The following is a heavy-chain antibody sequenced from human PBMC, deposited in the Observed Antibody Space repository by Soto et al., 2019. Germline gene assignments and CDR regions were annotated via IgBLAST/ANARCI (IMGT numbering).Heavy chain of an antibody. CDR3: ASGGRYYDFWSGYYLGGMDYYYGMDG. V-gene: IGHV3-20*04. Sequence: GSLRLSCAASGFTFDDYGMSWVRQAPGKGLEWVSGINWNGGSTGYADSVKGRFTISRDNAKNSLYLQMNSLRAEDTALYYCASGGRYYDFWSGYYLGGMDYYYGMDGWGQGTTVTVSS. J-gene: IGHJ6*02. CDR2: INWNGGST. D-gene: IGHD3-3*01. CDR1: GFTFDDYG.